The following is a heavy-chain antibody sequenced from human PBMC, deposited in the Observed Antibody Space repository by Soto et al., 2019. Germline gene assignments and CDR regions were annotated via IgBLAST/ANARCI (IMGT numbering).Heavy chain of an antibody. CDR3: ARGQGIVVVPAASNPYDY. CDR2: INHSGST. J-gene: IGHJ4*02. Sequence: SETLSLTCAVYGGSFSGYYWSWIRQPPGKGLEWIGEINHSGSTNYNPSLKSRVTISVDTSKNQFSLKLSSVTAADTAVYYCARGQGIVVVPAASNPYDYWGQGTLVTVSS. CDR1: GGSFSGYY. V-gene: IGHV4-34*01. D-gene: IGHD2-2*01.